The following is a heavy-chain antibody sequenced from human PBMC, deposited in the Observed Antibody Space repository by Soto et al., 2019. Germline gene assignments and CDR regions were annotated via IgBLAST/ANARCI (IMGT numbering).Heavy chain of an antibody. D-gene: IGHD3-3*01. CDR2: INSDGSST. CDR3: ARAAGSDWYYDFWSGYSPYWFDP. V-gene: IGHV3-74*01. CDR1: GFTFSSYW. J-gene: IGHJ5*02. Sequence: GGSLRLSCAASGFTFSSYWMHWVRQAPGKGLVWVSRINSDGSSTSYADSVKGRFTITRDNAKNTLYLQMNSLRADDTAVYYWARAAGSDWYYDFWSGYSPYWFDPWGQGTLVTVSS.